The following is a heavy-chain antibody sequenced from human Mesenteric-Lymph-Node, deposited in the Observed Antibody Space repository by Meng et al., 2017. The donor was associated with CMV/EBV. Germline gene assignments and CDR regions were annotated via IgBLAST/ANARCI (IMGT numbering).Heavy chain of an antibody. CDR1: GGSFSGYY. CDR2: INHSGST. D-gene: IGHD1-26*01. J-gene: IGHJ4*02. Sequence: GSLRLSCAVYGGSFSGYYWSWIRQPPGKGLEWIGEINHSGSTNYNPSLKSRVTISVDTSKNQFSLKLSSVTAADTAVYYCARGWVVGAIPYFDYWGQGTLVTVSS. V-gene: IGHV4-34*01. CDR3: ARGWVVGAIPYFDY.